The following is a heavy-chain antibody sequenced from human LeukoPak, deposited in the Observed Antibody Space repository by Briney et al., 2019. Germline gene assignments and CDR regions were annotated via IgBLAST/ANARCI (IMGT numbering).Heavy chain of an antibody. CDR1: GFTFSAYG. CDR2: IYTGGAT. V-gene: IGHV3-66*01. D-gene: IGHD3-22*01. CDR3: AREPYHYDSSGYYDH. Sequence: GRSLRLSCAASGFTFSAYGMHWVRQAPGKGLEWVSVIYTGGATYYADSVNGRFTISRDNSKNTLYLQMSSLRVEDTAVYFCAREPYHYDSSGYYDHWGQGTLVTVSS. J-gene: IGHJ5*02.